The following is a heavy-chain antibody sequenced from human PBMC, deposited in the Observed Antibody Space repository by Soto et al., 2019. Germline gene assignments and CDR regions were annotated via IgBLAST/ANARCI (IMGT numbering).Heavy chain of an antibody. V-gene: IGHV3-21*01. CDR3: ARGERGEYYYYYYYMDV. Sequence: EVQLVESGGGLVKPGGSLRLSCAASGFTFSSYSMNWVRQAPGKGLECVSSISSSSSYIYYADSVKGRFTISRDNAKNSLYLQMNSLRAEDTAVYYCARGERGEYYYYYYYMDVWGKGTTVTVSS. J-gene: IGHJ6*03. CDR1: GFTFSSYS. CDR2: ISSSSSYI. D-gene: IGHD1-1*01.